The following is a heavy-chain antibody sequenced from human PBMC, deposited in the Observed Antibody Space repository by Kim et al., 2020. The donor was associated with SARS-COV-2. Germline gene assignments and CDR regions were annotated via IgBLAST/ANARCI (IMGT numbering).Heavy chain of an antibody. CDR3: ARGLAVADTVY. CDR2: T. J-gene: IGHJ4*02. D-gene: IGHD6-19*01. Sequence: TNYNPSLKSRVTRSVDTSKNQFSLKLSSVTAADTAVYYCARGLAVADTVYWGQGTLVTVSS. V-gene: IGHV4-34*01.